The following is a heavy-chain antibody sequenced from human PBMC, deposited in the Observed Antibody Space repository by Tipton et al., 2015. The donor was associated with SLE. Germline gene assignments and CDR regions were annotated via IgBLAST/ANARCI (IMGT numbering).Heavy chain of an antibody. J-gene: IGHJ1*01. D-gene: IGHD3-3*01. CDR1: GGSFSGYY. Sequence: TLSLTCAVYGGSFSGYYWSWIRQPPGKGLEWIGEINHSGSTNYNPSLKSRVTISVDTSKNQFSLKLSSVTAADTAVYYCASEGYDFWSGPSAYFQHWGQGTLVTVSS. V-gene: IGHV4-34*01. CDR2: INHSGST. CDR3: ASEGYDFWSGPSAYFQH.